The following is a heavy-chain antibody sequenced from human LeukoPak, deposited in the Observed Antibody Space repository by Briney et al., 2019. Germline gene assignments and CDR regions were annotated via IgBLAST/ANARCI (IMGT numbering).Heavy chain of an antibody. CDR1: GYSFTSYW. V-gene: IGHV5-51*01. Sequence: GESLKISCKGSGYSFTSYWIGWVRQMPGKGLEWMGIIYPGDSDTRYSPSFQGQVTISADKSISTAYLQWSSLKASDTATYYCARQGPRPSLTGGSAFDIWGQGTMVTVSS. CDR2: IYPGDSDT. CDR3: ARQGPRPSLTGGSAFDI. J-gene: IGHJ3*02. D-gene: IGHD3-9*01.